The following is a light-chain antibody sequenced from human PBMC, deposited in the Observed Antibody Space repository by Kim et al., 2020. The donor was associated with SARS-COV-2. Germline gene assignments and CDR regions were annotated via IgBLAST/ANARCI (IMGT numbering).Light chain of an antibody. CDR2: GAS. CDR3: QQDYNFT. CDR1: QSVSSSY. J-gene: IGKJ2*01. Sequence: PVERVTLSCSASQSVSSSYLTWYHQNPGQAPRLLIYGASTRATSIPARFSGSGSGTDFTLTISSLQPEDFAVYYCQQDYNFTFGQGTKLEI. V-gene: IGKV3D-7*01.